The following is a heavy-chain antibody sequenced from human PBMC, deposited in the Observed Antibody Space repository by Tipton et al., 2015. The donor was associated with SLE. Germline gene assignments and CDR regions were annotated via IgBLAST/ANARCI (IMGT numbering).Heavy chain of an antibody. V-gene: IGHV4-34*01. CDR2: INHSGST. Sequence: TLSLTCAVYGGSFSGYYWSWIRQPPGKGLEWIGEINHSGSTNYNPSLKSRVTISVDTSKNQFSLKLSSVTAADTAVYYCARGQGSGWCYWGQGTLVTVSS. J-gene: IGHJ4*02. CDR3: ARGQGSGWCY. D-gene: IGHD6-19*01. CDR1: GGSFSGYY.